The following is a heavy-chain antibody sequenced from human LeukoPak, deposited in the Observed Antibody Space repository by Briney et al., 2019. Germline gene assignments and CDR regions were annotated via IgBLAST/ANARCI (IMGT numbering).Heavy chain of an antibody. CDR3: ARDLTSTSNWEFDY. CDR1: GYTFASYD. D-gene: IGHD1-26*01. CDR2: MNPNSGNT. Sequence: ASVKVSCKASGYTFASYDINWVRQATGQGLEWMGWMNPNSGNTGYAQKFQGRVTMTRDTSISTAYVEVNRLISDDTAVYYCARDLTSTSNWEFDYWGQGTLVIVSS. V-gene: IGHV1-8*01. J-gene: IGHJ4*02.